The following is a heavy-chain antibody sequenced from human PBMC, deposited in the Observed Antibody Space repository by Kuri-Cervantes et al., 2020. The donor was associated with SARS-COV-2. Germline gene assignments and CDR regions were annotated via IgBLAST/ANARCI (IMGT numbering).Heavy chain of an antibody. V-gene: IGHV3-30-3*01. CDR1: GFTFSSYA. J-gene: IGHJ4*02. CDR2: ISYDGSNK. CDR3: ARGFLVWLDY. Sequence: GESLKISCAASGFTFSSYAMHWVRQAPGKGLEWVAVISYDGSNKYYADSVKGRFTISRDNSKNTLYLQMNSLRAEDTAVYYCARGFLVWLDYWGQGTLVTVSS. D-gene: IGHD3-3*01.